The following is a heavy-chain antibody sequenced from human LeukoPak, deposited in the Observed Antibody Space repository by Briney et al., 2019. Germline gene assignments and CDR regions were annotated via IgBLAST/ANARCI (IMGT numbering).Heavy chain of an antibody. CDR3: VAYDLPFDY. J-gene: IGHJ4*02. CDR2: SNPNSGGT. CDR1: GYTFTVYY. Sequence: ASVKVSCKASGYTFTVYYMHWVRHAPGQGLEWMGCSNPNSGGTNYAQTFQGSVTTTRDKSLSTAHMELSRLRSDDTAVYYCVAYDLPFDYWGQGTLVTVSS. D-gene: IGHD3-3*01. V-gene: IGHV1-2*02.